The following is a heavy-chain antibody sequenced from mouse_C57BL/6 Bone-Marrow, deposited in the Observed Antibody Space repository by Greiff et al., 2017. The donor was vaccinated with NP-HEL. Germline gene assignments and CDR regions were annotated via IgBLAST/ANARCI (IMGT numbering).Heavy chain of an antibody. CDR3: ASPFYGNYPLAY. D-gene: IGHD2-10*01. Sequence: QVQLQQSGAELVKPGASVKMSCKASGYTFTSYWITWVKQRPGQGLEWIGDLYPGSGSTNYNEKFKSKATLTVDTSSSTAYMQLSSLTSEDSAVYYCASPFYGNYPLAYWGQGTLVTVSA. CDR1: GYTFTSYW. V-gene: IGHV1-55*01. CDR2: LYPGSGST. J-gene: IGHJ3*01.